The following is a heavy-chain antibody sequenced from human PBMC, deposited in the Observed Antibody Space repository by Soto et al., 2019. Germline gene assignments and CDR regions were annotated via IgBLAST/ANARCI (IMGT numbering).Heavy chain of an antibody. J-gene: IGHJ4*02. CDR3: VKEDGYSGSYSSMGYYFDY. V-gene: IGHV3-23*01. D-gene: IGHD1-26*01. Sequence: GGSLRLSCAASGFTFSSYAMSWVRQAPGKGLEWVSGISGGGDNSYYADSVKGRFTISRDNSKNTLYLQMNSLRAEDTAVYYCVKEDGYSGSYSSMGYYFDYWGQGTLVTVSS. CDR1: GFTFSSYA. CDR2: ISGGGDNS.